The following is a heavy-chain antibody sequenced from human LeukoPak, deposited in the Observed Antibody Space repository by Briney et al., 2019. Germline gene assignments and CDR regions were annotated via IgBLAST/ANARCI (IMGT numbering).Heavy chain of an antibody. Sequence: SETLSLTCAVYGGSLSYYYWSWIPQSPEKGLEWIGEINRSGSTNYNPSLKSRVSISVDTSKNQFSLKLSSVTAADTAIYYCARGGFYCGDDCYVDYWGQGALVTVSS. CDR1: GGSLSYYY. D-gene: IGHD2-21*02. CDR3: ARGGFYCGDDCYVDY. J-gene: IGHJ4*02. V-gene: IGHV4-34*01. CDR2: INRSGST.